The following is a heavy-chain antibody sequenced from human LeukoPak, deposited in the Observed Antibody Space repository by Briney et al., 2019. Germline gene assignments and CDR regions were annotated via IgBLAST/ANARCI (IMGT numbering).Heavy chain of an antibody. V-gene: IGHV4-34*01. CDR1: GGSFSGYY. D-gene: IGHD6-13*01. Sequence: SETLSLTCAVYGGSFSGYYWSWIRQPPGKGLEWIGEINHSGSTNYNPSLKSRVTISVDTSKNQFSLKLSSVTAADTAVYYCARVVVPSSWYSNYYYYYYMDVWGKGTTVTVSS. J-gene: IGHJ6*03. CDR2: INHSGST. CDR3: ARVVVPSSWYSNYYYYYYMDV.